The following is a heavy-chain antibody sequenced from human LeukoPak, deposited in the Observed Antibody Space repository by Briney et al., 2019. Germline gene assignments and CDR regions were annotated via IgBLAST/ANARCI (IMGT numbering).Heavy chain of an antibody. D-gene: IGHD1-1*01. CDR1: RFTFSNYA. V-gene: IGHV3-23*01. CDR2: LSGSGGST. J-gene: IGHJ3*02. CDR3: AKDDDRRTGDAFDI. Sequence: GGSLRLSCAASRFTFSNYAMSWVRQAPGKGLEWVSTLSGSGGSTYYADSAKGRFTISRDNSKNTLYLQMSSLRAEDTAVYYCAKDDDRRTGDAFDIWGQGTMVTVSS.